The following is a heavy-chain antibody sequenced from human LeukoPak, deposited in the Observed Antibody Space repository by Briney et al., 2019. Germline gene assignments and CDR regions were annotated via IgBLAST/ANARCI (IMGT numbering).Heavy chain of an antibody. CDR3: ARVPRLYNWFDP. CDR2: IHHTGNT. V-gene: IGHV4-38-2*02. Sequence: SETLSLTCTVSGSSITTYTHWGWIRQSPGKGLEWIASIHHTGNTYYNPSLKSRVTISVDTSKNQFSLKLSSVTAADTAVYYCARVPRLYNWFDPWGQGTLVTVSS. D-gene: IGHD2-15*01. J-gene: IGHJ5*02. CDR1: GSSITTYTH.